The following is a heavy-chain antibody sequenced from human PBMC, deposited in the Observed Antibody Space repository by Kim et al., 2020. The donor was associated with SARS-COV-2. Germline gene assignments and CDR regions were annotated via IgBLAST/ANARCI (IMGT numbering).Heavy chain of an antibody. CDR2: NDCSGST. Sequence: SETLSLTCTVSGGSISSSIYCGCWILQPPGQGREGCGNNDCSGSTYYNQTVMSRVTISGDTSKNQVSLKMSSVTAADTAVYYCARHRGLVEIDYWGQGTLVTVSS. J-gene: IGHJ4*02. CDR1: GGSISSSIYC. V-gene: IGHV4-39*01. D-gene: IGHD6-19*01. CDR3: ARHRGLVEIDY.